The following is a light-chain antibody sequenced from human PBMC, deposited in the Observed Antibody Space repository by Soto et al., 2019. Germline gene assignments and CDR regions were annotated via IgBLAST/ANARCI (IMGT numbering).Light chain of an antibody. V-gene: IGKV1-27*01. J-gene: IGKJ3*01. CDR1: QGISNY. CDR2: AAS. CDR3: QKYNSAQFT. Sequence: DIQMTQSPSSLSASVGDRVAITCRASQGISNYLAWYQQKPGKVPKLLIYAASTLQSGVPSRFSGNGSGTDFTLTISSLQPEDVATYYCQKYNSAQFTFGPGTKVDIK.